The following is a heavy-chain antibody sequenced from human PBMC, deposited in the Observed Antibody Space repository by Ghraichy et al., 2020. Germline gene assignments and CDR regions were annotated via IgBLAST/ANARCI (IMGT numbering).Heavy chain of an antibody. V-gene: IGHV4-61*01. CDR3: ARDEEWRGYFDL. Sequence: TLSLTCTVSGDSVSSNRYYWSWIRQPPGKGLEWIAYIYYTGDNDYNSSLRSRVTISLDTSKNQFSLQVRSVTAADTAVYYCARDEEWRGYFDLWGRGTLVTVSS. CDR1: GDSVSSNRYY. D-gene: IGHD3-3*01. CDR2: IYYTGDN. J-gene: IGHJ2*01.